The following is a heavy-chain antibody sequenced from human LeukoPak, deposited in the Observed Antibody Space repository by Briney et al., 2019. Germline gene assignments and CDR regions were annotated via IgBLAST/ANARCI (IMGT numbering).Heavy chain of an antibody. CDR1: GFTFSSYA. Sequence: GGSLRLSCAASGFTFSSYAMSWVRQAPGKGLEWVSLISGSGGSTDYADSVKGRFTISRDNSKNTLYLQMNSLRAEDTAVYYCARPYSSSWYEFNYWGQGTLVTVSS. CDR3: ARPYSSSWYEFNY. D-gene: IGHD6-13*01. J-gene: IGHJ4*02. V-gene: IGHV3-23*01. CDR2: ISGSGGST.